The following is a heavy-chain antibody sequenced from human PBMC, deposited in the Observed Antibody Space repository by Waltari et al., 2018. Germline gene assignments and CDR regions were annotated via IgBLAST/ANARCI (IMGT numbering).Heavy chain of an antibody. V-gene: IGHV4-34*01. Sequence: QVQLQQWGAGLLKPSETLSLTCAVYGGSFSGYYWSWIRQPPGKGLEWIGEINHSGSTNYNPSLKSRVTISVDTSKNQFSLKLSSVTAADTAVYYCARGSWRYGSGSYYRSFDYWGQGTLVTVSS. J-gene: IGHJ4*02. CDR3: ARGSWRYGSGSYYRSFDY. CDR1: GGSFSGYY. D-gene: IGHD1-26*01. CDR2: INHSGST.